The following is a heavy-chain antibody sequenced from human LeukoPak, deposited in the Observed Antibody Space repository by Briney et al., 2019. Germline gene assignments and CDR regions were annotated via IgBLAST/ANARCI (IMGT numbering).Heavy chain of an antibody. J-gene: IGHJ6*02. V-gene: IGHV1-69*13. CDR2: IIPIFGTA. CDR1: GYTFTSYG. D-gene: IGHD2-8*01. Sequence: SVKVSCKASGYTFTSYGISWVRQAPGQGLEWMGGIIPIFGTANYAQKFQGRVTITADESTSTAYMELSSLRSEDTAVYYCARGRGDCSSGVCYTAYFYYGMDVWGQGTTVTVSS. CDR3: ARGRGDCSSGVCYTAYFYYGMDV.